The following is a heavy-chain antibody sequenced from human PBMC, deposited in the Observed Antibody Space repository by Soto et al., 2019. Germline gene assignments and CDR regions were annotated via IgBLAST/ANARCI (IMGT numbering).Heavy chain of an antibody. Sequence: EVQVLATGGGLIQPGGSLRLSCAASGFTVNSNYMSWVRQAPGEGLQWVSITNTGGTTYYADTVKGRFTVSRDNSKNTLDLQMNSLRAEDTAVYYCAKGDGVMVAVWGQGTTVSASS. CDR3: AKGDGVMVAV. CDR1: GFTVNSNY. V-gene: IGHV3-53*02. CDR2: TNTGGTT. J-gene: IGHJ6*02. D-gene: IGHD3-16*01.